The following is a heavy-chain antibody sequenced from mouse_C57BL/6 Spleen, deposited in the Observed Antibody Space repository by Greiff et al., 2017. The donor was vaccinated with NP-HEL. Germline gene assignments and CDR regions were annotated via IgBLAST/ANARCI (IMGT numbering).Heavy chain of an antibody. V-gene: IGHV1-55*01. CDR2: IYPGSGST. J-gene: IGHJ2*01. D-gene: IGHD2-4*01. CDR1: GYTFTSYW. Sequence: VHLVESGAELVKPGASVKMSCKASGYTFTSYWITWVKQRPGQGLEWIGDIYPGSGSTNYNEKFKSKATLTVDTSSSTAYMQLSSLTSEDSAVYYCARDDYGRADYWGQGTTLTVSS. CDR3: ARDDYGRADY.